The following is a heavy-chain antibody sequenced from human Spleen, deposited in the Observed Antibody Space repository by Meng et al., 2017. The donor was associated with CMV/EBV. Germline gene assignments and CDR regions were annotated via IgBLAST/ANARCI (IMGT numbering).Heavy chain of an antibody. CDR3: AKDGDTGVVPAALPPDYYYYGMDV. Sequence: GGSLRLSCAASGFTFSSYWMSWVRQAPGKGLEWVSGISWNSDTIGYAGSVKGRFTISRDNAKNSLYLQMNSLRTEDTALYYCAKDGDTGVVPAALPPDYYYYGMDVWGQGTTVTVSS. CDR1: GFTFSSYW. V-gene: IGHV3-9*01. CDR2: ISWNSDTI. D-gene: IGHD2-2*02. J-gene: IGHJ6*02.